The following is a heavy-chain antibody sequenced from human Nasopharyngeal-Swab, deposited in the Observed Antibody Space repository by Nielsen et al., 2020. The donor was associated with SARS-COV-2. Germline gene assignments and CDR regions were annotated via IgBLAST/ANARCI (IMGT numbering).Heavy chain of an antibody. CDR3: ARSDVGYCSGGSCYPLFGAFDI. D-gene: IGHD2-15*01. J-gene: IGHJ3*02. CDR2: IYYSGST. V-gene: IGHV4-39*07. Sequence: WIRQPPGKGLEWIGSIYYSGSTYYNPSLKSRVTISVDTSKNQFSLKLSSVTAADTAVYYCARSDVGYCSGGSCYPLFGAFDIWGQGTMVTVSS.